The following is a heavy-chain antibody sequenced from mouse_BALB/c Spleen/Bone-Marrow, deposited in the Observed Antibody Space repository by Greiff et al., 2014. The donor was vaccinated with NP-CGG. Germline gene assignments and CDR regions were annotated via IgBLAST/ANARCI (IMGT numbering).Heavy chain of an antibody. CDR1: GYTFTSYY. J-gene: IGHJ4*01. V-gene: IGHV1S81*02. CDR2: INPCNGGT. Sequence: QVQLQQSGAELVKPGASVKLSCKASGYTFTSYYMYWVKQRPGQGLEWFGEINPCNGGTNFNEKFKNKATLTVDKSSSTAYMQLSSLTSEDSAVYYCSRGRRDALDYWGQGTSVTVSS. CDR3: SRGRRDALDY.